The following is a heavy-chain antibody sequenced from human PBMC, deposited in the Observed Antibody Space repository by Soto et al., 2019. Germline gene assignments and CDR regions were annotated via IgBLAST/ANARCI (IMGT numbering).Heavy chain of an antibody. D-gene: IGHD3-22*01. CDR3: AKAPYYYDSSGYYYHAFDI. J-gene: IGHJ3*02. V-gene: IGHV3-23*01. Sequence: GGSLRLSCAASEFTFNSYAMSWVRQATGKGLEWVSAISGSGYSIYYADSVKGRFTISRDNSKNTLYLQMNSLRAEDTAVYYCAKAPYYYDSSGYYYHAFDIWGQGTMVTVSS. CDR2: ISGSGYSI. CDR1: EFTFNSYA.